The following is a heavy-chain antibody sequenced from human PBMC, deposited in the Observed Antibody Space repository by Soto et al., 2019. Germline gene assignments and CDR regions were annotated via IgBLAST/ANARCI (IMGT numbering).Heavy chain of an antibody. V-gene: IGHV3-7*05. J-gene: IGHJ4*02. D-gene: IGHD3-10*01. Sequence: GGSLRLSCAASGFTFSSYWMSWVRQAPGKGLEWVANIKQDGSEKYYVDSVKGRFTISRDNAKNSLYLQMNSLRAEDTAVYYCARAHPDVLLWFGELLDGYYFDYWGQGTLVTVSS. CDR1: GFTFSSYW. CDR3: ARAHPDVLLWFGELLDGYYFDY. CDR2: IKQDGSEK.